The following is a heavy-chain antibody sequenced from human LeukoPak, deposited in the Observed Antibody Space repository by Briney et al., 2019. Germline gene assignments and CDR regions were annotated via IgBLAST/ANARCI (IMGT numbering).Heavy chain of an antibody. D-gene: IGHD1-26*01. CDR1: GFAFSREW. J-gene: IGHJ4*02. CDR2: IKQDGSDN. CDR3: AREWDSGWGGTYFDN. Sequence: GGSLRLSCAASGFAFSREWMTWVRQAPRKRLEWVANIKQDGSDNFYADSLKGRLIISRDNAKSSLYLQVNSLTVEDTAVYYCAREWDSGWGGTYFDNWGQGTLVTVSS. V-gene: IGHV3-7*01.